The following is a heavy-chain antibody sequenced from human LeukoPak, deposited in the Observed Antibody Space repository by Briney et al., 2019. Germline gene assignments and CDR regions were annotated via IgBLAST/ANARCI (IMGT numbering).Heavy chain of an antibody. D-gene: IGHD6-19*01. CDR1: GASISSYY. CDR3: ARGVQVAVAGFDY. J-gene: IGHJ4*02. V-gene: IGHV4-59*01. Sequence: SETLSLTCTVSGASISSYYWSWIRHPPGKGREWIGYIYYSGSTNYNPSLKSRVTISVDTSKNQFSLKLSSVTAADTAVYYCARGVQVAVAGFDYWGQGTLVTVSS. CDR2: IYYSGST.